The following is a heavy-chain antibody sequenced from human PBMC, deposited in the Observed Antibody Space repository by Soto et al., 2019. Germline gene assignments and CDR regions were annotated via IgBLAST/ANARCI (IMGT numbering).Heavy chain of an antibody. CDR3: VRGGHGSGSYLRSY. Sequence: EVQLVESGGGLAQPGGSLRLSCVASEFTFTTYWMSWVRQAPGKGLEWVANIRQDGGAQYYVDSVKGRFTISRDNAKNSVYLQMDSLRAEDTAVYYCVRGGHGSGSYLRSYWGQGILVTVSS. V-gene: IGHV3-7*03. D-gene: IGHD3-10*01. CDR1: EFTFTTYW. J-gene: IGHJ4*02. CDR2: IRQDGGAQ.